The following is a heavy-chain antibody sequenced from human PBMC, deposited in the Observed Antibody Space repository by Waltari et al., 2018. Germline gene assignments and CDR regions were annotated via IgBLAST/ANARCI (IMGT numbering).Heavy chain of an antibody. Sequence: EVQLVESGGGLIQPGGSLRLSCAASGFTVSSNYMSWVRQAPGKGREWVSVIYSGGSTYYADSVKGRFTISRDNSKNTLYLQMNSLRAEDTAVYYCARPDRWDYWYFDLWGRGTLVTVSS. CDR1: GFTVSSNY. J-gene: IGHJ2*01. D-gene: IGHD1-26*01. V-gene: IGHV3-53*01. CDR2: IYSGGST. CDR3: ARPDRWDYWYFDL.